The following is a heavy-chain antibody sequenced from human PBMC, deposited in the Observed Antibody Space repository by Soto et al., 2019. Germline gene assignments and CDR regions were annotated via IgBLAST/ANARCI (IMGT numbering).Heavy chain of an antibody. Sequence: QVQLQESGPGLVKPSETLSLTCTVSGGSISSYYWSWIRQPPGKGLEWIGYIYYSGSTNYNPSLKNRVTSTVDTSKNKFSLTLSTVTAADTAVYYCAGHGHWHGGDFDYWVQGTLVTVSS. V-gene: IGHV4-59*08. CDR3: AGHGHWHGGDFDY. CDR2: IYYSGST. CDR1: GGSISSYY. J-gene: IGHJ4*02. D-gene: IGHD1-1*01.